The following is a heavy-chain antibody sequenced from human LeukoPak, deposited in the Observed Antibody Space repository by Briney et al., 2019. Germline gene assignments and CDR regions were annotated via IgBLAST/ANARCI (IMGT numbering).Heavy chain of an antibody. Sequence: GGSLRLSCAASGFIFSDFYMGWIRQAPGKGLEWVSYISISGTTTNYADSVKGRFTISRDDARNSLYLQMNSLRAEDTAVYYCAKGPDRLASSSSMDVWGKGTTVTVSS. CDR1: GFIFSDFY. D-gene: IGHD6-6*01. CDR3: AKGPDRLASSSSMDV. CDR2: ISISGTTT. V-gene: IGHV3-11*01. J-gene: IGHJ6*04.